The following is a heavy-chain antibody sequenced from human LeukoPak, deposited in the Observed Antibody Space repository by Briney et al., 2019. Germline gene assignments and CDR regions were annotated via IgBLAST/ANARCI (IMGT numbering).Heavy chain of an antibody. CDR2: ISYDGSNK. V-gene: IGHV3-30*03. Sequence: GGSLRLSCVASGYTFSTYGMSWVRQAPGKGLEWVAVISYDGSNKYYADSVKGRFTISRDNSKNTLYLQMNSLRAEDTAVYYCARAGGFSSSGWYDYWGQGTLVTVSS. J-gene: IGHJ4*02. CDR3: ARAGGFSSSGWYDY. CDR1: GYTFSTYG. D-gene: IGHD6-19*01.